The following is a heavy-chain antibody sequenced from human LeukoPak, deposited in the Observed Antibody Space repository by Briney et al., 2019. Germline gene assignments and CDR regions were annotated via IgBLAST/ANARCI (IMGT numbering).Heavy chain of an antibody. D-gene: IGHD5-12*01. V-gene: IGHV4-59*08. CDR1: GGSISSYY. CDR2: INYSGST. Sequence: SETLSLTCTVSGGSISSYYWSWIRQPPGKGLEWIGYINYSGSTNYNPSLKSRVTISVDTSKNQFSLKLSSVTAADTAVYYCARSRSRGYSGDFDYWGQGTLVTVSS. J-gene: IGHJ4*02. CDR3: ARSRSRGYSGDFDY.